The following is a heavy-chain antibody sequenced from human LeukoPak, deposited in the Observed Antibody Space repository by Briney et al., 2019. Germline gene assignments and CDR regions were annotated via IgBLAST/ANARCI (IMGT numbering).Heavy chain of an antibody. D-gene: IGHD5-18*01. Sequence: SETLSLTGTVSGGSISSSSYYWGWIRQPPGKGLEWIGSIYYSGITYYNPSLKSRVTISVDTSKNQFSLKLSSVTAADTAVYYCARTQLWHTFDYWGQGTLVTVSS. CDR2: IYYSGIT. J-gene: IGHJ4*02. V-gene: IGHV4-39*07. CDR3: ARTQLWHTFDY. CDR1: GGSISSSSYY.